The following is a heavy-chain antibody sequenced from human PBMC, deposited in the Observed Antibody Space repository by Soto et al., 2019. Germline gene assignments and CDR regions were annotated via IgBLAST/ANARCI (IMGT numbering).Heavy chain of an antibody. V-gene: IGHV1-24*01. Sequence: ASVKVSCKVSGYTLTELSMHWVRQAPGKGLEWMGGFDPEDGETIYAQKFQGRVTMTEDTSTDTAYMELSSLRSEDTAVYYCATQAHFLEWLQDWGQGTLVTVSS. D-gene: IGHD3-3*01. J-gene: IGHJ1*01. CDR2: FDPEDGET. CDR3: ATQAHFLEWLQD. CDR1: GYTLTELS.